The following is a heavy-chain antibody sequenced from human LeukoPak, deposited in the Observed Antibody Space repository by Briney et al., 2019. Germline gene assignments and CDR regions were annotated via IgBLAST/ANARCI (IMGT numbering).Heavy chain of an antibody. J-gene: IGHJ3*02. CDR2: IYYSGST. CDR1: GGSISSSSYY. D-gene: IGHD6-13*01. CDR3: AQLSRGYSSSWSDAFDI. Sequence: SETLSLTCTVSGGSISSSSYYWGWIRQPPGKGLEWIGSIYYSGSTYYNPSLKSRVTISVDTSKNQFSLKLSSVTAADTAVYYCAQLSRGYSSSWSDAFDIWGQGTMVTVSS. V-gene: IGHV4-39*01.